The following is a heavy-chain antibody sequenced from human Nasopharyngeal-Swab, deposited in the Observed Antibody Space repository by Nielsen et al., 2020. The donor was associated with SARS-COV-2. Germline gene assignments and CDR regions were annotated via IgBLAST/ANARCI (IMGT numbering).Heavy chain of an antibody. J-gene: IGHJ4*02. V-gene: IGHV3-23*01. Sequence: GESLKISCAASGFTFSSYAMSWVRQAPGKGPEWVSAISGSGGSTYYADSVKGRFTISRDNSKNTLYLQMNSLRAEDTAVYYCAKEPRALTMIGECWGQGTLVTVSS. D-gene: IGHD3-22*01. CDR1: GFTFSSYA. CDR3: AKEPRALTMIGEC. CDR2: ISGSGGST.